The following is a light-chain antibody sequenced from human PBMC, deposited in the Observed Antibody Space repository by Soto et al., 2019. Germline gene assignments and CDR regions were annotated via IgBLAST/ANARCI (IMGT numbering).Light chain of an antibody. CDR1: QSLLSTDGNTY. CDR3: QQYGSSGT. Sequence: DVVMTQSPLSLPVTLGQPASISCRSSQSLLSTDGNTYLNWFQLRPGQSPRRLIYKVSNRATGFPARFSGSGSGTDFTLTISRLEPEDFAVYYCQQYGSSGTFGQGTKVDIK. CDR2: KVS. J-gene: IGKJ1*01. V-gene: IGKV2-30*01.